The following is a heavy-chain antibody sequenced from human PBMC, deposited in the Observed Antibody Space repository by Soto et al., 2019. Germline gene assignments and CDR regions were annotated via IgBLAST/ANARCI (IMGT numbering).Heavy chain of an antibody. D-gene: IGHD3-10*01. V-gene: IGHV4-31*03. CDR1: GGSISSGGYY. CDR3: AREPVI. CDR2: IYYSGST. J-gene: IGHJ4*02. Sequence: PSETLSLTCTVSGGSISSGGYYWSWIRQHPGKGLEWIGYIYYSGSTYYNPSLKNRVNISVDTSKKKLSLKLNSVTAADTAVYYCAREPVIWGQGTLVTVSS.